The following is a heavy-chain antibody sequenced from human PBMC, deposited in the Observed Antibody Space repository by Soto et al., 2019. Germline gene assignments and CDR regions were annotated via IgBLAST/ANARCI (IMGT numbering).Heavy chain of an antibody. CDR3: ASVYDFWSGYLTDYGMDV. D-gene: IGHD3-3*01. V-gene: IGHV3-7*05. CDR1: GFTFSSYW. J-gene: IGHJ6*02. Sequence: EVQLVESGGGLVQPGGSLRLSCAASGFTFSSYWMSWVRQAPGKGLEWVANIKQDGSEKYYVDSVKGRFTISRDNAKNSLYLQMNSLRAEDTAVYYCASVYDFWSGYLTDYGMDVWGQGTTVTVSS. CDR2: IKQDGSEK.